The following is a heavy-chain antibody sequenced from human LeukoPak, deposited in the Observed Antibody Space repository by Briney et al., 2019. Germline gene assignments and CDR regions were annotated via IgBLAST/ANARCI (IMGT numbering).Heavy chain of an antibody. Sequence: PGGSLRLSCAASRFTFSTYDMHWVRQATGKGLEWVSGINTAGNTYYPGSVKGRFTISREDAKNSFYLQMNSLRAGDTAVYYCARGDCSGGSCSSMDVWGQGTTVTVSS. CDR3: ARGDCSGGSCSSMDV. CDR2: INTAGNT. CDR1: RFTFSTYD. V-gene: IGHV3-13*04. J-gene: IGHJ6*02. D-gene: IGHD2-15*01.